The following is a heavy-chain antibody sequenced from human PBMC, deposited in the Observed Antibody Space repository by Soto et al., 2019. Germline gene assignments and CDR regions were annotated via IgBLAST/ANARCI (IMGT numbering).Heavy chain of an antibody. V-gene: IGHV4-39*01. CDR1: GGSIGSSGDY. CDR2: IYYSGST. CDR3: ARHILLEADYYYYGMDV. Sequence: SETLCLTCSVSGGSIGSSGDYWGWIRQPPGKGLEWIGSIYYSGSTYYNPSLKSRVTISVDTSKNQFSLKLSSVTAADTAVYYCARHILLEADYYYYGMDVWGQGTTVTVSS. J-gene: IGHJ6*02. D-gene: IGHD1-1*01.